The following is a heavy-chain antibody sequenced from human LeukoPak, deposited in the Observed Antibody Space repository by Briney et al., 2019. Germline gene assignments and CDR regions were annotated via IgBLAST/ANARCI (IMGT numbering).Heavy chain of an antibody. V-gene: IGHV4-39*01. CDR2: VYYSGST. J-gene: IGHJ4*02. Sequence: SETLSLTCTVSGGSFSSTTYYWGWIPQPPGEGLEWIGSVYYSGSTYYNQSLKSRVTISVDTSKNQFSLKLTSVTAADTAVYYRARQYYDSSGYYPWYFDYWGQGTLVTVSS. D-gene: IGHD3-22*01. CDR3: ARQYYDSSGYYPWYFDY. CDR1: GGSFSSTTYY.